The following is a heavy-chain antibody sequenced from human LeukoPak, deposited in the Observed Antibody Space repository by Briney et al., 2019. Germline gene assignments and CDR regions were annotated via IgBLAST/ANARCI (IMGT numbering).Heavy chain of an antibody. CDR3: AKVNNDSQRGAFDI. CDR2: IRYDGSNK. J-gene: IGHJ3*02. Sequence: GGSLRLSCAASGFTFSSYGMHWVRQAPGKGLEWVAFIRYDGSNKYYADSVKGRFTISRDNSRNTLYLQMNSLRAEDTAVYYCAKVNNDSQRGAFDIWGQGTMVTVSS. V-gene: IGHV3-30*02. D-gene: IGHD3-22*01. CDR1: GFTFSSYG.